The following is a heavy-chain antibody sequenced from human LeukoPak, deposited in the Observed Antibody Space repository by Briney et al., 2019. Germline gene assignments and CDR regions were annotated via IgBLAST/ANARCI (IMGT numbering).Heavy chain of an antibody. Sequence: GGSLRLSCAASGFTFSSYAMHWVRQAPGKGLEWVAVISYDGSNKYYADSVKGRFTISRDNSKNTLYLQMNSLRAEDTAVYYCARAMGYDFFLDGFDPWGQGTLVTVSS. D-gene: IGHD3-3*01. CDR1: GFTFSSYA. J-gene: IGHJ5*02. CDR2: ISYDGSNK. V-gene: IGHV3-30*04. CDR3: ARAMGYDFFLDGFDP.